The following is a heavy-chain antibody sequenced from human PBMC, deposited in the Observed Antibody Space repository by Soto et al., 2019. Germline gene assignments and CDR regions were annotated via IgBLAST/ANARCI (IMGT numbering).Heavy chain of an antibody. CDR1: GFTFSSYS. J-gene: IGHJ3*02. CDR2: ISSSSSTI. V-gene: IGHV3-48*01. Sequence: PGGSLRLSCAASGFTFSSYSMNWVRQAPGKGLEWVSYISSSSSTIYYADSVKGRFTISRDNAKNSLYLQMNSLRAEDTAVYYCARDGQCSSTSCYFFPQPTDAFDIWGQGTMVTVSS. D-gene: IGHD2-2*01. CDR3: ARDGQCSSTSCYFFPQPTDAFDI.